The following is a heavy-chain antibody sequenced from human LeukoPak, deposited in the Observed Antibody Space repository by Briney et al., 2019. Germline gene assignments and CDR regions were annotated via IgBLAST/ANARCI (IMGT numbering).Heavy chain of an antibody. CDR3: ARDRCSSTSCYNTPNWFDP. D-gene: IGHD2-2*02. V-gene: IGHV3-20*01. J-gene: IGHJ5*02. CDR1: GFKFDDYG. Sequence: GGSLSLSCAASGFKFDDYGMSWVRQVPGKGLEWVSGINWNGGSRGYADSVKGRFTISRDNAKNSVYLQMNSLRSEDTAFYHCARDRCSSTSCYNTPNWFDPWGREPWSPSPQ. CDR2: INWNGGSR.